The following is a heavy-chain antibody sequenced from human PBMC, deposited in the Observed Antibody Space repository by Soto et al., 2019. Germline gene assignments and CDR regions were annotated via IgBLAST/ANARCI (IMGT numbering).Heavy chain of an antibody. CDR2: INPKSGGT. J-gene: IGHJ6*02. D-gene: IGHD3-22*01. CDR3: ARRKVAIVVVEDYYGMDV. CDR1: GYTFSDNH. V-gene: IGHV1-2*02. Sequence: QVQLVQSGAEVKKPGASVTVSCKASGYTFSDNHIHWLRQAPGQRPEWMGWINPKSGGTNFAEKFQGRVTMTRDTSISTAYMELSSLGSDDTAVYYCARRKVAIVVVEDYYGMDVWGQGTTVIVSS.